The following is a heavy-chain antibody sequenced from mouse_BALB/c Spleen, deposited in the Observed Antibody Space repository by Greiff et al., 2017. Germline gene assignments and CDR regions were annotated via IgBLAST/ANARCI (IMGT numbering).Heavy chain of an antibody. J-gene: IGHJ3*01. CDR3: ARSGFAY. V-gene: IGHV1-82*01. CDR1: GYAFSSSW. CDR2: IYPGDGDT. Sequence: QVQLKESGPELVKPGASVKISCKASGYAFSSSWMNWVKQRPGQGLEWIGRIYPGDGDTNYNGKFKGKATLTADKSSSTAYMQLSSLTSVDSAVYFCARSGFAYWGQGTLVTVSA.